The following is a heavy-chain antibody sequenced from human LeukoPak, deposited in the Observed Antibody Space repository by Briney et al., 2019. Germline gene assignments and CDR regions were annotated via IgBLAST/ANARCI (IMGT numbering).Heavy chain of an antibody. J-gene: IGHJ6*03. CDR3: ANTRKEYSSGWGYYYYMDV. D-gene: IGHD6-19*01. CDR1: GFTFSSYG. Sequence: GGFLRLSCAASGFTFSSYGMHWVRQAPGKGLEWVAFIRYDGSNKYYADSVKGRFTISRDNSKNTLYLQMNSLRAEDAAVYYCANTRKEYSSGWGYYYYMDVWGKGTTVTVSS. CDR2: IRYDGSNK. V-gene: IGHV3-30*02.